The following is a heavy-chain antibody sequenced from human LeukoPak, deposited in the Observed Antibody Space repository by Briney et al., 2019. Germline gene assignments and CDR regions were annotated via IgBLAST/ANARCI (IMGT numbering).Heavy chain of an antibody. CDR3: ARGTNWGSLVGAFDI. V-gene: IGHV4-31*03. D-gene: IGHD7-27*01. CDR2: IYYSGST. CDR1: GGSISSGGYY. J-gene: IGHJ3*02. Sequence: SETLSLTCSVSGGSISSGGYYWSWIRQHPGKGLGWIGYIYYSGSTYYNPSLKSRVIISVDTSKIQFSLNLSSVTAADTAVYYCARGTNWGSLVGAFDIWGQGTMVTVSS.